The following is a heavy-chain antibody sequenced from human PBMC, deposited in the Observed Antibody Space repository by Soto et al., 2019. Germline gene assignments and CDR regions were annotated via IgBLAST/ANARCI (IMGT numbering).Heavy chain of an antibody. Sequence: PGGSLRLSCAASGFTVSSNYMSWVRQAPGKGLEWVSVIYSCGSTYYADSVKGRFTISRDNSKNTLYLQMNSLRAEDTAVYYCARGEYGSGSYYTSYYYGMDVWGQGTTVTVS. CDR1: GFTVSSNY. CDR2: IYSCGST. CDR3: ARGEYGSGSYYTSYYYGMDV. J-gene: IGHJ6*02. V-gene: IGHV3-66*03. D-gene: IGHD3-10*01.